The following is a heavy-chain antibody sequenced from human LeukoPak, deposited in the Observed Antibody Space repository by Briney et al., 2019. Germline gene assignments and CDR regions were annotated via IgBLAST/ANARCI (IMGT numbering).Heavy chain of an antibody. D-gene: IGHD1-26*01. Sequence: TGGSLRLSCAASGFTFSSYSMNLVRQAPGKGLEWVSSISSSSSYIYYADSVKGRFTISRDNAKNSLYLQMNSLRAEDTAVYYCARDGGYSGSYYLDYYYYMDVWGKGTTVTVSS. J-gene: IGHJ6*03. CDR2: ISSSSSYI. CDR3: ARDGGYSGSYYLDYYYYMDV. CDR1: GFTFSSYS. V-gene: IGHV3-21*01.